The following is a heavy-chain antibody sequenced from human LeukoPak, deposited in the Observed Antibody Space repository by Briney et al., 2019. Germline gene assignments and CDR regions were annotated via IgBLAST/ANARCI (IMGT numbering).Heavy chain of an antibody. CDR3: AKDYGGSGWYHPERWFDP. J-gene: IGHJ5*02. CDR2: ISYDGSNK. D-gene: IGHD6-19*01. V-gene: IGHV3-30*18. Sequence: GGSLRLSCAASGFTFSSYGMHWVRQAPGKGLEWVAVISYDGSNKYYADSVKGRFTISRDNSKNTLYLQMNSLRAEDTAVYYCAKDYGGSGWYHPERWFDPWGQGTLVTVSS. CDR1: GFTFSSYG.